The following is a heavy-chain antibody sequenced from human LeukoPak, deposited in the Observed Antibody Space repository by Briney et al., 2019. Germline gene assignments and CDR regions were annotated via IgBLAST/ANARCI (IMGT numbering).Heavy chain of an antibody. Sequence: AASVKVSCKTTGYSFTSYGVSWVRQAPGQELEWIGWIIPIFGTASFAQKFQGRVTIAADESTGTAYMELSSLRSEDTAVYYCARVVTPRYCSTPSCYWKGWFDPWGQGTLVTVSS. CDR3: ARVVTPRYCSTPSCYWKGWFDP. CDR2: IIPIFGTA. D-gene: IGHD2-2*01. CDR1: GYSFTSYG. V-gene: IGHV1-69*13. J-gene: IGHJ5*02.